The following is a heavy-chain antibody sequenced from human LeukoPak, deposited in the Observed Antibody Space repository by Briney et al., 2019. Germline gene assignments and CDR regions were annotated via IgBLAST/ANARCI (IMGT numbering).Heavy chain of an antibody. CDR1: GFTFSSYD. V-gene: IGHV3-13*01. Sequence: GGSLRLSCAASGFTFSSYDMHWVRQATGKGLEWVSAIGTAGDTYYPGSVKGRFTISRENAKNSLYLQMNGLRAGDTAVYYCARVGILRELDYWGQGTLVTVSS. CDR2: IGTAGDT. CDR3: ARVGILRELDY. J-gene: IGHJ4*02. D-gene: IGHD1-26*01.